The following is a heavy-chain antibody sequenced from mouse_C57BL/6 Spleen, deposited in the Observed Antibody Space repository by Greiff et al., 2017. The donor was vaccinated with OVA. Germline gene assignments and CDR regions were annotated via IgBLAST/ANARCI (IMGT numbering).Heavy chain of an antibody. D-gene: IGHD1-1*01. CDR2: INPNNGGT. Sequence: VQLQQSGPELVKPGASVKIPCKASGYTFTDYNMGWVKQSHGKSLEWIGDINPNNGGTIYNQKFKGKATLTVDKSSSTAYMELRSLTSEDTAVYYCARTTNYGSSTYAMDYWGQGTSVTVSS. J-gene: IGHJ4*01. CDR1: GYTFTDYN. CDR3: ARTTNYGSSTYAMDY. V-gene: IGHV1-18*01.